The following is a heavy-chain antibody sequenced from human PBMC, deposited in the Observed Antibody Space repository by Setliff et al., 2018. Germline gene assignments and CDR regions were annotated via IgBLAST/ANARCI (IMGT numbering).Heavy chain of an antibody. J-gene: IGHJ3*01. V-gene: IGHV4-61*09. CDR3: ARDPGYPSGVAGGFDA. CDR2: VSSRGNT. Sequence: PSETLSLTCSLSGDFISSGSYYWSWIRQTAGNGLEWIGHVSSRGNTNYSPSLKSRVTISIDTSSKHFSLILTSVTAADTAVYYCARDPGYPSGVAGGFDAWGQGTTVTVSS. CDR1: GDFISSGSYY. D-gene: IGHD2-2*03.